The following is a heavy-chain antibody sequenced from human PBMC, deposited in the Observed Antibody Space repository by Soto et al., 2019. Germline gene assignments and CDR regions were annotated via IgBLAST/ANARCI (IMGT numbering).Heavy chain of an antibody. CDR3: ARQYGGYEYYFDY. Sequence: QVQLQESGPGLVKPSQTLSLTCTVSGDSMSSGDYYWSWLRQPPGKGLEWIGYIYYSEITNFHPALKSRVTLTADRSKNQLSLKWSSVSAADTAVYYCARQYGGYEYYFDYWGQGTLVSVSS. CDR2: IYYSEIT. CDR1: GDSMSSGDYY. J-gene: IGHJ4*02. D-gene: IGHD5-12*01. V-gene: IGHV4-30-4*01.